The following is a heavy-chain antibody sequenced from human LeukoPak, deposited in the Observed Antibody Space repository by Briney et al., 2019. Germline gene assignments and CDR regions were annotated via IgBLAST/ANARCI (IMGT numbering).Heavy chain of an antibody. Sequence: PSETLSLTCTVSGGSISSSSYYWGWIRQPPGKGLEWIGSIYYSGSTYYNPSLKSRVTISVDTSKNQFSLKLSSVTAADTAVYYCARLGYCSGGSCYGTYYYYGMDVWGQGTAVTVSS. CDR3: ARLGYCSGGSCYGTYYYYGMDV. V-gene: IGHV4-39*01. CDR1: GGSISSSSYY. D-gene: IGHD2-15*01. J-gene: IGHJ6*02. CDR2: IYYSGST.